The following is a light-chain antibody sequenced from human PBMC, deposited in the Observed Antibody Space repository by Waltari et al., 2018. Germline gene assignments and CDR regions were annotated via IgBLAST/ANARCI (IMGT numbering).Light chain of an antibody. J-gene: IGKJ2*01. Sequence: DIQMTQSPYTLSASVGDRVTITCRASQSISNWLAWYQQKPGKAPKLLIYKASSLESGVPSRFSGSGSGTEFTLTISSLQPDDFATYYCQQYNSYSTFGQGTNLEIK. CDR3: QQYNSYST. CDR2: KAS. V-gene: IGKV1-5*03. CDR1: QSISNW.